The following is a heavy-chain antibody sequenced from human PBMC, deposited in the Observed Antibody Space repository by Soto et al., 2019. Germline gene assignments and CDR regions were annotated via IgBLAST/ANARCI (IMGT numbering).Heavy chain of an antibody. CDR3: ARDLHPYYYYDSSGYLNY. J-gene: IGHJ4*02. Sequence: GGSLRLSCAASGFTFSSYAMHWVRQAPGKGLEWVAVISYDGSNKYYADSVKGRFTISRDNSKNTLYLQMNSLRAEDTAVYYCARDLHPYYYYDSSGYLNYWGQGTLVTVSS. V-gene: IGHV3-30-3*01. D-gene: IGHD3-22*01. CDR1: GFTFSSYA. CDR2: ISYDGSNK.